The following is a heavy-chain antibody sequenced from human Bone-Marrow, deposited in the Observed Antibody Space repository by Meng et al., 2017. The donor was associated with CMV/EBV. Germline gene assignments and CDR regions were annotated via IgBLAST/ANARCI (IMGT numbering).Heavy chain of an antibody. CDR1: GFTFGTFP. V-gene: IGHV3-48*04. J-gene: IGHJ4*02. CDR2: ISSTSSTI. D-gene: IGHD3-10*01. CDR3: ARLKHYYGSGSYYNGFDY. Sequence: GESLKISCAASGFTFGTFPMNWVRQAPGKGLDWISYISSTSSTIYYADSVKGRFTISRDNAKNSLYLQMNSLRAEDTAVYYCARLKHYYGSGSYYNGFDYWGQGTRVTGSS.